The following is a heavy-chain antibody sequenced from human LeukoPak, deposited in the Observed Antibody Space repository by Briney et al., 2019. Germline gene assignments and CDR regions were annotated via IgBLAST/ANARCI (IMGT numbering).Heavy chain of an antibody. CDR3: ARRTSNPVGAIDY. CDR2: ISSSGST. J-gene: IGHJ4*02. CDR1: GASISSSDYY. Sequence: SETLSLTCTVSGASISSSDYYWGWIRQPPGKGLEWIGAISSSGSTYYNPSLKSRVTISIDSSKNQFSLKLCSVTAADTAVCYCARRTSNPVGAIDYWGQGALVTVSS. V-gene: IGHV4-39*01. D-gene: IGHD1-26*01.